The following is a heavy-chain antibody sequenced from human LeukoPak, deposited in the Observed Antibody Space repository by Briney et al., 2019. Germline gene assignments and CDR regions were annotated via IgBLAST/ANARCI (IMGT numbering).Heavy chain of an antibody. CDR1: GYSFIGHH. CDR2: INPNSGGT. Sequence: ASVMVSCKTSGYSFIGHHIHWLRRPPAQGLEWMGWINPNSGGTEYAQKLQGRVTMTRDTSISTAYMDLNRLTSDDSAVYYCARDVGRWAQYYFDYWGQGTLVTVSS. CDR3: ARDVGRWAQYYFDY. J-gene: IGHJ4*02. V-gene: IGHV1-2*02. D-gene: IGHD1-26*01.